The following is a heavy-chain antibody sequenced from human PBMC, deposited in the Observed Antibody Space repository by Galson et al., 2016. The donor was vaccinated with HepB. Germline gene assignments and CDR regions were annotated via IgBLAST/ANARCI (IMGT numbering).Heavy chain of an antibody. CDR1: GFTFSSYG. J-gene: IGHJ6*02. D-gene: IGHD3-10*01. V-gene: IGHV3-30*18. Sequence: SLRLSCAASGFTFSSYGMHWVRQAPGKGLEWVAVIRYDGNNKHYADSVRGRFTISRDNSKNMLYLQVNSLKAEDTALYYCAKGQRLGRVRREGMDAWGQGTTVIVSS. CDR3: AKGQRLGRVRREGMDA. CDR2: IRYDGNNK.